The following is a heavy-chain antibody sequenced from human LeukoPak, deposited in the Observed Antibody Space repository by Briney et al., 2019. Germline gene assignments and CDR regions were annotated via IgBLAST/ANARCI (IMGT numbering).Heavy chain of an antibody. J-gene: IGHJ4*02. CDR2: IYHSGGT. CDR1: GYSISSGYY. Sequence: PSETLSLTCAVSGYSISSGYYWGWIRPPPGKGLEGIGRIYHSGGTYYNPSLKSRVTISVDTSKNQFSLKLSSVTAADTAVYYCARHPKAIFGVAPIHDYGGQGTLVTVSS. V-gene: IGHV4-38-2*01. CDR3: ARHPKAIFGVAPIHDY. D-gene: IGHD3-3*01.